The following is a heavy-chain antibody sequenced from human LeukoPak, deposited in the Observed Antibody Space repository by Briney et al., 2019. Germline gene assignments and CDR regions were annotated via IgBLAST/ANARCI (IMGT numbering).Heavy chain of an antibody. D-gene: IGHD1-26*01. V-gene: IGHV3-7*01. J-gene: IGHJ4*02. CDR1: GFTFSSYW. Sequence: GGSLRLSCAASGFTFSSYWMSWVRQAPGKGLEWVANIKQDGSEKYYVDPVKGRFTISRDNAKNSLYLQMNSLRAEDTAVYYCARDKIVGATNFDYWGQGTLVTVSS. CDR2: IKQDGSEK. CDR3: ARDKIVGATNFDY.